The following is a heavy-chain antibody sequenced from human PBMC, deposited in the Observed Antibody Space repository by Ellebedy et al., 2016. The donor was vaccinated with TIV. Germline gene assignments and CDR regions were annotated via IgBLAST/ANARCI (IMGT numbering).Heavy chain of an antibody. Sequence: MPSETLSLTCTVSGYSISSGYYWGWIRQPPGKGLEWIGYISQMGSTSNNPFFQSRVTISADTSKNQFSLRLSSVTAADTAVYYCARREYSGFPARPQWGQGMLVTVSS. CDR2: ISQMGST. CDR3: ARREYSGFPARPQ. CDR1: GYSISSGYY. V-gene: IGHV4-38-2*02. J-gene: IGHJ4*02. D-gene: IGHD5-12*01.